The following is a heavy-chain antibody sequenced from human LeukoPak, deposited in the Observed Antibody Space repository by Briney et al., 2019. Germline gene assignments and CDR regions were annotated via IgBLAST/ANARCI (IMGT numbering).Heavy chain of an antibody. V-gene: IGHV1-2*06. D-gene: IGHD7-27*01. J-gene: IGHJ6*03. CDR1: GYTFTGYY. CDR2: INPNSGGT. CDR3: ARVRLGMGSYYYYYMDV. Sequence: ASVKVSCKASGYTFTGYYMHWVRQAPGQGLGWMGRINPNSGGTNYAQKFQGRVTMTRDTSISTAYMELSRLRSDDTAVYYCARVRLGMGSYYYYYMDVWGKGTTVTVSS.